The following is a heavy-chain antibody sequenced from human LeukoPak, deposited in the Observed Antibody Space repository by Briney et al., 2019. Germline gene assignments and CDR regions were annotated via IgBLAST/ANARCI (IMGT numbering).Heavy chain of an antibody. CDR3: ARALTYYYGSGSFRALYYFDY. CDR1: GYTFTSYY. V-gene: IGHV1-46*01. D-gene: IGHD3-10*01. CDR2: INPSGGST. Sequence: ASVKVSCKASGYTFTSYYMHWVRQAPGQGLEWMGIINPSGGSTSYAQKFQGRVTMTRDMSTSTVYMELSSLRSEDAAVYYCARALTYYYGSGSFRALYYFDYWGQGTLVTVSS. J-gene: IGHJ4*02.